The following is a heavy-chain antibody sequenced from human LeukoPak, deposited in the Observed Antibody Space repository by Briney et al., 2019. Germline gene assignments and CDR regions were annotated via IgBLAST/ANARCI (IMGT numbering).Heavy chain of an antibody. J-gene: IGHJ4*02. V-gene: IGHV3-9*01. CDR3: ARGPYNSGSFFDY. CDR2: ISWNSVNI. Sequence: GGSLRLSCAASGFTFDDYAMYWVRQAPGKGLGWVSGISWNSVNIGYADSVKGRFTISRDNAKKSLYLQMNSLRAEDTALYYCARGPYNSGSFFDYWGQGTLVTVSS. CDR1: GFTFDDYA. D-gene: IGHD3-10*01.